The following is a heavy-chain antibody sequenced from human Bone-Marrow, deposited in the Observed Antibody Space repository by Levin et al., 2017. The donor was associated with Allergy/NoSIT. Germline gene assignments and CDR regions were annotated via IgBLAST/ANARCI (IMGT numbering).Heavy chain of an antibody. J-gene: IGHJ5*02. CDR2: INHSGST. CDR1: GGSFSGYY. CDR3: ASRSGYT. Sequence: GSLRLSCAVYGGSFSGYYWSWIRQPPGKGLEWIGEINHSGSTNYNPSLKSRVTISVDTSKNQFSLKLSSVTAADTAVYYCASRSGYTWGQGTLVTVSS. V-gene: IGHV4-34*01. D-gene: IGHD6-13*01.